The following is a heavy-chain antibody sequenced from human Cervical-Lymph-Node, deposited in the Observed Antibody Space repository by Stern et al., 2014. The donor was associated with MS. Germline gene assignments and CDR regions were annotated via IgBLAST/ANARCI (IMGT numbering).Heavy chain of an antibody. D-gene: IGHD3-3*01. Sequence: QLVQSGAEVKKPGASVKVSCKASGYTLTELSMHWVRQAPGKGLEWMGGFDPEDGETIYAQKFQGRVTMTEDTSTDTAYLEMSSLRSEDTDVYYCATDRDDFRSGYSAPTKGYGLDVWGQGTTVTVTS. CDR3: ATDRDDFRSGYSAPTKGYGLDV. J-gene: IGHJ6*02. CDR1: GYTLTELS. V-gene: IGHV1-24*01. CDR2: FDPEDGET.